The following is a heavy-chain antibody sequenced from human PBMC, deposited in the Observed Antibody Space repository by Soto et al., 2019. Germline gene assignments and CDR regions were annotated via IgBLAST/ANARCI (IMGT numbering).Heavy chain of an antibody. V-gene: IGHV4-4*02. CDR1: RGSISSSNW. CDR3: ARTDPVVVGAFYI. D-gene: IGHD2-15*01. CDR2: IYHSGST. Sequence: QVQLQESGPGLVKTSVTLSLTCAVSRGSISSSNWWSWVRQPPGKGLEWIGEIYHSGSTNYNPSLKSRVTISVDKSQNQRSLKLSSGTAADTAVYYWARTDPVVVGAFYIWGQGTMVTVSS. J-gene: IGHJ3*02.